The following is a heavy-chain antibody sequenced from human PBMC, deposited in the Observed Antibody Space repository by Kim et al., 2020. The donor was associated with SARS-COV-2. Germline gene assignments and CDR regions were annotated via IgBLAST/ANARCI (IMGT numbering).Heavy chain of an antibody. V-gene: IGHV4-38-2*02. CDR1: GYSISSGYY. Sequence: SETLSLTCTVSGYSISSGYYWGWIRQPPGKGLEWIGSIYHSGSTYYNPSLKSRVTISVDTSKNQFSLKLSSVTAADTAVYYCARETAELSFDYWGQGTLVTVSS. CDR2: IYHSGST. CDR3: ARETAELSFDY. J-gene: IGHJ4*02. D-gene: IGHD1-7*01.